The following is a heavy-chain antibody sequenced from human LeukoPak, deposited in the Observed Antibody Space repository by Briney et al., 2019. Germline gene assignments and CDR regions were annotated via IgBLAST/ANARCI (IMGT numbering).Heavy chain of an antibody. V-gene: IGHV1-46*01. J-gene: IGHJ5*02. CDR2: INPSGGST. D-gene: IGHD6-19*01. CDR3: ARDSAQWLFDP. CDR1: GYTFTSYY. Sequence: ASVKVSCKASGYTFTSYYMHWVRQAPGQGLEWMGIINPSGGSTSYAQKFQGRVTMTRDMSTSTVYMELSSLRSEDTAVYYCARDSAQWLFDPWGQGTLVTVSS.